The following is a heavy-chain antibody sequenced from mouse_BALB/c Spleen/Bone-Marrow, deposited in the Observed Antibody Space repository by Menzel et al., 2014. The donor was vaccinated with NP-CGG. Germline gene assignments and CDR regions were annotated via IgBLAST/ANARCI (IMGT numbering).Heavy chain of an antibody. J-gene: IGHJ2*02. D-gene: IGHD1-1*01. V-gene: IGHV1-69*02. Sequence: VKLMESGAEVVKPGASVKVSCKASGYTFTNYWMQWVKQRPGQGLEWIGEIGPSDSYTNYNQDFKGKATLTVDKSSSTAYMQLSSQTSEDSAVYYCARGRTTVVSDYWGQGTSLTVSS. CDR3: ARGRTTVVSDY. CDR2: IGPSDSYT. CDR1: GYTFTNYW.